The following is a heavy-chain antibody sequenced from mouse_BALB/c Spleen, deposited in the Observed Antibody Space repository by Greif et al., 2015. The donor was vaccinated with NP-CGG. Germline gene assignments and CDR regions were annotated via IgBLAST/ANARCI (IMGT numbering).Heavy chain of an antibody. V-gene: IGHV2-4-1*01. CDR3: AISIYDGYTYAMDY. J-gene: IGHJ4*01. D-gene: IGHD2-3*01. Sequence: VNLVESGPGLVQPSQSLSITCTVSGFSLTSYGVHWVRQSPGKGLEWLGVIWSGGSTDYNAAFISRLSISKDNSKSXVFFKMNSLQADDTAIYYCAISIYDGYTYAMDYGGQGTSVTVSS. CDR1: GFSLTSYG. CDR2: IWSGGST.